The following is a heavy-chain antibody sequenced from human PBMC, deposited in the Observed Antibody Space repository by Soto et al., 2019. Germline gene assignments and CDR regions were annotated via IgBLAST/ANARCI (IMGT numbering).Heavy chain of an antibody. Sequence: GGSLRLSCAASGFTFSSYAMHWVRQAPGKGLERVAVISYDGSNKYYADSVKGRFTISRDNSKNTLYLQMNSLRAEDTAVYYCASPRLSSYGTTPFDSWGKGTLVTSSS. D-gene: IGHD1-1*01. CDR3: ASPRLSSYGTTPFDS. CDR2: ISYDGSNK. V-gene: IGHV3-30-3*01. J-gene: IGHJ4*02. CDR1: GFTFSSYA.